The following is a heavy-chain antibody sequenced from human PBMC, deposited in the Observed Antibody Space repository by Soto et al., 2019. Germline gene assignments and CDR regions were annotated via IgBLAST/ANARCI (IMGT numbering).Heavy chain of an antibody. Sequence: QVQLVQSGAEVKKPGSSVKFSCKASGDTVSNFAIIWVRQAPGQGLEWMGGIIPTFGTTDYAQSFQGRVSITADESTHTAYMELYSLRSEDTAIYFCARVDTSLFEGGEWFDPWCQGTLITVS. CDR2: IIPTFGTT. D-gene: IGHD5-18*01. V-gene: IGHV1-69*01. J-gene: IGHJ5*02. CDR3: ARVDTSLFEGGEWFDP. CDR1: GDTVSNFA.